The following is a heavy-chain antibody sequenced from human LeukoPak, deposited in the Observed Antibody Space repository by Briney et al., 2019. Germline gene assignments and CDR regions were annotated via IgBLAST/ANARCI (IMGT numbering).Heavy chain of an antibody. CDR1: GYTFTSYD. V-gene: IGHV1-8*01. D-gene: IGHD2-15*01. CDR2: MNPNSGNT. CDR3: ARGVGYCSGGSCYYNWFDP. J-gene: IGHJ5*02. Sequence: ASVKVSCKASGYTFTSYDINWVRQATGQGLEWMGWMNPNSGNTGYAQKFQGRVTTTRNTSISTAYMELSSLRSEDTAVYYCARGVGYCSGGSCYYNWFDPWGQGILVTVSS.